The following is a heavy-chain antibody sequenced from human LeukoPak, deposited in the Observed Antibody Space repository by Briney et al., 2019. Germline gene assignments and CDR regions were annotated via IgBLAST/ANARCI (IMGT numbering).Heavy chain of an antibody. J-gene: IGHJ4*02. CDR3: ARDHDYVWGSYRRSYFDY. Sequence: SETLSLTCAVYGGSFSGYYWSWIRQPPGKGLEWIGEINHSGSTNYNPSLKSRVTISVDTSKNQFSLKLSSVTAADTAVYYCARDHDYVWGSYRRSYFDYWGQGTLVTVSS. V-gene: IGHV4-34*01. CDR2: INHSGST. D-gene: IGHD3-16*02. CDR1: GGSFSGYY.